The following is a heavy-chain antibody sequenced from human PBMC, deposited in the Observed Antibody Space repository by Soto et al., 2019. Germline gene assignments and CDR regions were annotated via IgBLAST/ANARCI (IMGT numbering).Heavy chain of an antibody. CDR3: ARAGGYSYGWFHFDY. D-gene: IGHD5-18*01. Sequence: SETLSLTCTVSGGSISSYYWSWIRQPPGKGLEWIGYIYYSGSTNYNPSLKSRVTISEDTSKNQFSLKLSSVTAADTAVYYCARAGGYSYGWFHFDYWGQGALVTVSS. CDR2: IYYSGST. V-gene: IGHV4-59*01. J-gene: IGHJ4*02. CDR1: GGSISSYY.